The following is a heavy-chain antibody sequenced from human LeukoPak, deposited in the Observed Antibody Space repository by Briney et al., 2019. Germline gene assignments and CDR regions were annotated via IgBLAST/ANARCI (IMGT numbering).Heavy chain of an antibody. V-gene: IGHV4-39*01. CDR2: IDSGST. D-gene: IGHD3-3*01. J-gene: IGHJ4*02. CDR3: ARSSYSRFGVVYYFDY. CDR1: GGSISSSNYY. Sequence: SETLSLTCTVSGGSISSSNYYWGWIRQPPGKGLEWVGSIDSGSTYYNPSLKSRVTISVDTSKNQFSLKLSSVTAADTAVYYCARSSYSRFGVVYYFDYWGQGTLVTVSS.